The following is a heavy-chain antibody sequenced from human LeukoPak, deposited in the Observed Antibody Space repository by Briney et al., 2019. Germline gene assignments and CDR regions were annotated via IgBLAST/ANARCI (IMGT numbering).Heavy chain of an antibody. CDR1: GFTFSSYG. D-gene: IGHD1-26*01. CDR2: ISYDGSNK. CDR3: ALRSGSYSSFDY. J-gene: IGHJ4*02. Sequence: GGSLRLSCAASGFTFSSYGMRWVRQAPGKGLEWVAVISYDGSNKYYADSVKGRFTISRDNSKNTLYLQMNSLRADDTAVYYCALRSGSYSSFDYWGQGTLVTVSS. V-gene: IGHV3-30*03.